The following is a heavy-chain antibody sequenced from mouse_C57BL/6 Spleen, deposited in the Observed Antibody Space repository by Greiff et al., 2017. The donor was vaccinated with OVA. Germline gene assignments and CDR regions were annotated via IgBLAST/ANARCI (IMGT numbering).Heavy chain of an antibody. CDR3: ARAGGSSHFDY. CDR1: GFTFSDYG. D-gene: IGHD1-1*01. CDR2: ISSGSSTI. V-gene: IGHV5-17*01. Sequence: EVQGVESGGGLVKPGGSLKLSCAASGFTFSDYGMHWVRQAPENGLEWVAYISSGSSTIYYADTVKGRFTISRDNAKNTLFLQMTSLRSEDTAMYYCARAGGSSHFDYWGQGTTLTVSS. J-gene: IGHJ2*01.